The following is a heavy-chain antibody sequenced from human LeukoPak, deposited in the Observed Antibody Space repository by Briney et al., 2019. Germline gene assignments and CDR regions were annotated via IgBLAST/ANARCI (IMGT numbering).Heavy chain of an antibody. Sequence: GASVKVSCKASGYTFTSYYMHWVRQAPGQGLEWMGIINPSGGSTSYAQKFQGRVTMTRDTSTSTVYMELSSLRSEDTAVYYCVRVKGYYDSSGYLIDYWGQGTLVTVSS. D-gene: IGHD3-22*01. CDR1: GYTFTSYY. CDR3: VRVKGYYDSSGYLIDY. J-gene: IGHJ4*02. V-gene: IGHV1-46*01. CDR2: INPSGGST.